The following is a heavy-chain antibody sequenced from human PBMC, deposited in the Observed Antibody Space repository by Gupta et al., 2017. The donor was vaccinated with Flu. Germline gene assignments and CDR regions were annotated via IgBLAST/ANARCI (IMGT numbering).Heavy chain of an antibody. D-gene: IGHD3-3*01. Sequence: QVQLQESGPGLVKPSATLSLTCIVSGGSINSYYWNWVRQPPGKGLAWIGYISYTGITNYNSSLKSRVTISVDTSKNQFSLKVTSVTAADTAVYYCARSAAIFGVVTGYYMDVWGKGTTVTVSS. CDR1: GGSINSYY. V-gene: IGHV4-59*01. J-gene: IGHJ6*03. CDR3: ARSAAIFGVVTGYYMDV. CDR2: ISYTGIT.